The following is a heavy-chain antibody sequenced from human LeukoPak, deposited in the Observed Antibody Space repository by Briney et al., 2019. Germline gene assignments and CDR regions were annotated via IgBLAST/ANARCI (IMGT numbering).Heavy chain of an antibody. CDR2: IYHSGST. Sequence: PSQTLSLTCAVSGVSISSGGYSWSWLRQPPGKGLEWIGYIYHSGSTYYNPSLKSRVTISVDRSKNQFSLKLSSVTAADTAVYYCARGIEDTAMVEHWGQGTLVTVSS. D-gene: IGHD5-18*01. CDR3: ARGIEDTAMVEH. V-gene: IGHV4-30-2*01. CDR1: GVSISSGGYS. J-gene: IGHJ5*02.